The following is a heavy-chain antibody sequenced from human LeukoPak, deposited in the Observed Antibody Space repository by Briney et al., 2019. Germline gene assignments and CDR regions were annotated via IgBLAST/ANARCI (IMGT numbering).Heavy chain of an antibody. J-gene: IGHJ4*02. CDR1: GFTFTTYA. Sequence: AGGSLRLSCAASGFTFTTYAMTWVRQAPGKGLEWVSAISADGGSTYYADSVMGRFTISRDNSKNTLYLQMNSLRAEDTAVYYCAKGVSGDYGGCLEYWGQRTLVTVSS. CDR2: ISADGGST. D-gene: IGHD4-17*01. V-gene: IGHV3-23*01. CDR3: AKGVSGDYGGCLEY.